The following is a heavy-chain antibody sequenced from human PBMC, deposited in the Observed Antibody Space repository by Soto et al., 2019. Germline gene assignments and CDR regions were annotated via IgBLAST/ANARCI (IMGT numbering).Heavy chain of an antibody. J-gene: IGHJ5*02. D-gene: IGHD2-8*01. CDR1: GFSFTNSW. CDR2: IYPGDSDS. V-gene: IGHV5-51*01. CDR3: ARLSRRVAQESNYFDP. Sequence: GESLKISCKVSGFSFTNSWMGWVRQLPGTGLEWMGIIYPGDSDSRYGPSFEGHVTFSVDKSISTAYLEWSSLKASDTAIYYCARLSRRVAQESNYFDPWGQGTLATVSS.